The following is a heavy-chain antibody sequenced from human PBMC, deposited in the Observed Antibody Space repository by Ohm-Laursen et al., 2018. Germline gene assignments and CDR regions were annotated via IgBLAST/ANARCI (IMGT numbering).Heavy chain of an antibody. CDR3: ARTTLQFAGTSSY. Sequence: SLRLSCAASGFTFSSYSMNWVRQAPGKGLEWVSSISSSSSYIYYADSVKGRFTISRDNAKNSLYLQMNSLRAEDTAVYYCARTTLQFAGTSSYWGQGTLVTVSS. CDR1: GFTFSSYS. V-gene: IGHV3-21*01. CDR2: ISSSSSYI. J-gene: IGHJ4*02. D-gene: IGHD6-13*01.